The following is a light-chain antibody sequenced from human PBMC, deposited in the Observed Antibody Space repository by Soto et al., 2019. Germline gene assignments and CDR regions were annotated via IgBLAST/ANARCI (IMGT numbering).Light chain of an antibody. Sequence: EIVLTQSPGTLSLSPGERATLSCRASQSVGKNYLAWYQQKPGQAPRLLVYDASTRATGVPDRFSGSGSGTDFTLTISRLEPEDFAVYYCQQRSNWLALTFGGGTKVEIK. CDR3: QQRSNWLALT. V-gene: IGKV3D-20*02. J-gene: IGKJ4*01. CDR2: DAS. CDR1: QSVGKNY.